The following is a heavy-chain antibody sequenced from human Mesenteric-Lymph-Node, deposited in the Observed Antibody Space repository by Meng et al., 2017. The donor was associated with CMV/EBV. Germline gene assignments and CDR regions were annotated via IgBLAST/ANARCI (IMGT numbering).Heavy chain of an antibody. CDR2: INSDGSST. CDR3: ARDPDTYYYGSGSFDY. Sequence: FTFSSYWMHSVRQAPGKALVWVSRINSDGSSTSYADSVKGRFTISRDNAKNTLYLQMNSLRAEDTAVYYCARDPDTYYYGSGSFDYWGQGTLVTVSS. CDR1: FTFSSYW. V-gene: IGHV3-74*01. D-gene: IGHD3-10*01. J-gene: IGHJ4*02.